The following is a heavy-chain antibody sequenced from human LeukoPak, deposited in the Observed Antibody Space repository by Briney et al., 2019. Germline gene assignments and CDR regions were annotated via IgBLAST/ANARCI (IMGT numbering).Heavy chain of an antibody. V-gene: IGHV4-34*01. CDR1: GGSFSGYY. D-gene: IGHD1-26*01. CDR2: INQSGRP. J-gene: IGHJ4*02. CDR3: ARGGDSGSYLDY. Sequence: SETLSLTCAVYGGSFSGYYWSWIRQPPGKGLEWIGEINQSGRPNYNPSLKSRVTISVDTSKNQFSLKLSSVTAADTAVYYCARGGDSGSYLDYWGQGTLVTVSS.